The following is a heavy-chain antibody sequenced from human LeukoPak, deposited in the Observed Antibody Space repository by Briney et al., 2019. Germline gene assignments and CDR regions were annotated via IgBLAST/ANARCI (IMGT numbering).Heavy chain of an antibody. CDR2: IIFDGSST. D-gene: IGHD6-19*01. Sequence: GGSLRLSCVASGFTFNNYWLHWVRQAPGKGLVWVSGIIFDGSSTRYADSMKGRFTISRDNAKNTLYLQMNSLRAEDTAVYFCGRETPVPGAYYLDSWGQGTLVTVSS. V-gene: IGHV3-74*01. CDR1: GFTFNNYW. J-gene: IGHJ4*02. CDR3: GRETPVPGAYYLDS.